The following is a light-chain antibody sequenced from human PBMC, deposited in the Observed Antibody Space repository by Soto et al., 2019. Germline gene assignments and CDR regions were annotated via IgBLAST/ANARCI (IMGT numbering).Light chain of an antibody. CDR1: YSNIGSNF. CDR3: SSWDYSLDGPV. J-gene: IGLJ3*02. Sequence: QAVVTQPPTASATPGQTVTISCSGRYSNIGSNFVSWYQRLPGTAPKLLIYSINQRPSGVPDRFSGSKSGTSASLTISGLQSGDEADYFCSSWDYSLDGPVFGGGTKLTVL. CDR2: SIN. V-gene: IGLV1-44*01.